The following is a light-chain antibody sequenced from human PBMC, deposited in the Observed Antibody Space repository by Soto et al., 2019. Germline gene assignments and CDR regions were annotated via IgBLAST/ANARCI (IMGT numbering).Light chain of an antibody. V-gene: IGKV3-20*01. CDR3: QEHASI. CDR2: DAS. Sequence: VLTQSPGTLSLSPGERATLSCRANQNLGDGRLAWYQQKPGQPPTLLIYDASTRATGIPDRFSGSGSRTDFTLTISRLEPEDFAVYYCQEHASIFGQGTRLEIK. CDR1: QNLGDGR. J-gene: IGKJ5*01.